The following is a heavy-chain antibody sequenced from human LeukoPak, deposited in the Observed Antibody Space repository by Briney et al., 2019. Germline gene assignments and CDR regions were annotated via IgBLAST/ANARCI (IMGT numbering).Heavy chain of an antibody. J-gene: IGHJ6*03. Sequence: GGSLRLSCAASGFTFSSYAMHWVRQAPGKGLEWVAVISYDGSNKYYADSVKGRFTISRDNSKNTLYLQMNSLRAEDAAVHYCARSDYDFWSGYKGYMDVWGKGTTVTVSS. CDR1: GFTFSSYA. CDR3: ARSDYDFWSGYKGYMDV. CDR2: ISYDGSNK. V-gene: IGHV3-30-3*01. D-gene: IGHD3-3*01.